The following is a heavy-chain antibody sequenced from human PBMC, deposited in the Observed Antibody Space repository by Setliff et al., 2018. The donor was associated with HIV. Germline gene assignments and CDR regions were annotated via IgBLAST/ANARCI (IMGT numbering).Heavy chain of an antibody. V-gene: IGHV4-59*08. CDR1: VGSITSYY. D-gene: IGHD3-10*01. CDR2: IFDSGTT. Sequence: ETLSLTCTVSVGSITSYYWNWIRQSPGKGLEWIGYIFDSGTTKYNPSVTSRVTISVDASKNQFFLQLISVTAADTAVYYCARQGGYNSPLMVWGQGKLVTVSS. J-gene: IGHJ4*02. CDR3: ARQGGYNSPLMV.